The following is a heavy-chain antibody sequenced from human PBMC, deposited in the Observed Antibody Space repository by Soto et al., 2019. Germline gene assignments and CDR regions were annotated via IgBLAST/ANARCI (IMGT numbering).Heavy chain of an antibody. CDR2: INPNGGST. CDR1: GYIFINYY. Sequence: QVQLVQSGAEVKKPGASVKVSCKASGYIFINYYIHWVRQAPGQGLEWIGIINPNGGSTNYAQKFRGRVTLASDTSTSTVSMDLSSLRSEDTAMYYCARDLAAGDFWGQGTLVTVSS. J-gene: IGHJ4*02. CDR3: ARDLAAGDF. D-gene: IGHD6-13*01. V-gene: IGHV1-46*01.